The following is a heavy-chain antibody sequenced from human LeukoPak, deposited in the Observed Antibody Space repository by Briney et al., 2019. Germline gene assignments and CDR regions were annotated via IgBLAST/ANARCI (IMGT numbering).Heavy chain of an antibody. CDR3: ARVRYEAAGIGY. CDR1: GGTLSSYA. D-gene: IGHD6-13*01. V-gene: IGHV1-18*01. Sequence: ASVKVSCKASGGTLSSYAISWVRQAPGQGLEWMGWISAYNGNTNYAQKLQGRVTMTTDTSTSTAYMELRSLRSDDTAVYYCARVRYEAAGIGYWGQGTLVTVSS. CDR2: ISAYNGNT. J-gene: IGHJ4*02.